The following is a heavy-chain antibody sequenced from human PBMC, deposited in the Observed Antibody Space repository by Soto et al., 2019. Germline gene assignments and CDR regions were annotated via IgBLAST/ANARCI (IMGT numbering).Heavy chain of an antibody. CDR1: GYTFTSYH. J-gene: IGHJ4*02. Sequence: ASVKVSCKASGYTFTSYHINWVRQAPGQGLEWMGWISVNNDNTNYVQKLQGRVTMTTDTSTSTAYMELRSLRSDDTAIYYCARSYGSGGNLRPYDYWGQGSLVTVSS. D-gene: IGHD3-10*01. CDR3: ARSYGSGGNLRPYDY. V-gene: IGHV1-18*01. CDR2: ISVNNDNT.